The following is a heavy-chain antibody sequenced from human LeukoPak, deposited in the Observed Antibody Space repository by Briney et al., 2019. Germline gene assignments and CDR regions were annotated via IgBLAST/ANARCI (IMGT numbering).Heavy chain of an antibody. J-gene: IGHJ4*02. CDR2: ISAYNGHT. CDR3: ARSGHRRYYYASGPDY. CDR1: GYTFTNYG. Sequence: ASVKVSCKPSGYTFTNYGITWVRQAPGHGLEWLGWISAYNGHTNYAQKFQGRVTMTTDTSTSTVYMELRSLRYDDTAVYYCARSGHRRYYYASGPDYWGQGTLVTVSS. D-gene: IGHD3-10*01. V-gene: IGHV1-18*01.